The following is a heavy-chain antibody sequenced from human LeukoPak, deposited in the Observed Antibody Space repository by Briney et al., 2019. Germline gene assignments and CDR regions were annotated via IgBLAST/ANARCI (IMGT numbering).Heavy chain of an antibody. D-gene: IGHD3-10*01. J-gene: IGHJ4*02. V-gene: IGHV4-59*01. CDR3: ARGLWFGDENPPYFDY. CDR1: GGSISSYY. CDR2: IYHNGRT. Sequence: SETLSLTCTVSGGSISSYYWSWIRQPPGKGLDWIGFIYHNGRTDYNPSLKSRVTISADTSKNQFSLRLSSVTAADTAVYYCARGLWFGDENPPYFDYWGQGTLVTVSS.